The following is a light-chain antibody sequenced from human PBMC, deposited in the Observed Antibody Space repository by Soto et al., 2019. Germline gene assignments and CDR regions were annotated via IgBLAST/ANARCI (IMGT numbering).Light chain of an antibody. CDR2: EDN. CDR1: SGSIARNY. V-gene: IGLV6-57*01. CDR3: QSYDGSNSWV. J-gene: IGLJ3*02. Sequence: NFMLTQPHSVSESPVKTVTVSCTRSSGSIARNYVHWYQQRPGSSPTTVIYEDNERPSGVPDRFSGSIDSSSSSASLTISGLKTEDEADYYCQSYDGSNSWVFGGGTKLTVL.